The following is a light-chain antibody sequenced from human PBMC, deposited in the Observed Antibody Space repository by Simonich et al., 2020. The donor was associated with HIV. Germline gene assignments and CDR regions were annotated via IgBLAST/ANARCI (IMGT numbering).Light chain of an antibody. J-gene: IGKJ4*01. CDR3: QQYNDWPT. CDR1: HTVSSN. Sequence: EIVMTQSPATLSESPGERATLSCRASHTVSSNLAWYQQKPGQAPRLLIYGASTRATGIPARFSGSGSGTEFTLTISSMQSEDFAVYRCQQYNDWPTFGGGTKVEIK. V-gene: IGKV3-15*01. CDR2: GAS.